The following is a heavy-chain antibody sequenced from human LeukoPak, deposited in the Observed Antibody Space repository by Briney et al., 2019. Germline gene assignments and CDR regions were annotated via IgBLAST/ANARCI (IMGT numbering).Heavy chain of an antibody. Sequence: SETLSLTCTVSGGSLSSYYWSWLRQPPGKGLEWIGYIYYSGSTNYNPSLKSRVTISVDTSKNQFSLKLSSVTAADTAVYYCARDTYCSSTSCYVGGYYYGMDVWGQGTTVTVSS. CDR1: GGSLSSYY. CDR3: ARDTYCSSTSCYVGGYYYGMDV. CDR2: IYYSGST. V-gene: IGHV4-59*01. J-gene: IGHJ6*02. D-gene: IGHD2-2*01.